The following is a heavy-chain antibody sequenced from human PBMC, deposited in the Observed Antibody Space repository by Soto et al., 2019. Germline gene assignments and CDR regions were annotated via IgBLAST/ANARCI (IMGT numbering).Heavy chain of an antibody. D-gene: IGHD1-1*01. V-gene: IGHV1-18*01. CDR3: ARGRYGDY. CDR1: GYAFTTYG. J-gene: IGHJ4*02. CDR2: ISAHNGNT. Sequence: QVHLVQSGAEVKKPGASVKVSCKGSGYAFTTYGITWVRQAPGPGLEWMGWISAHNGNTNYAQKLQGRVTVTRDTSTSTAYMELRSLRSDDTAVNYCARGRYGDYWGQGALVTVSS.